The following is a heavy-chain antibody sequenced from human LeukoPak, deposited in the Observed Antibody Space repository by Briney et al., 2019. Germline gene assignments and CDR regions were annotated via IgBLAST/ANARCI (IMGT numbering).Heavy chain of an antibody. CDR2: ISSSAI. CDR3: ARDLVWGQFEDY. CDR1: GFTFTTYG. Sequence: PGGSLRLSCATSGFTFTTYGINWIRQAPGKGLEWVAYISSSAILYADSVKGRFTISRDTARNSLYLEMNSLRAEDTAVYYCARDLVWGQFEDYWGQGTLVTVSS. D-gene: IGHD3-16*01. V-gene: IGHV3-48*01. J-gene: IGHJ4*02.